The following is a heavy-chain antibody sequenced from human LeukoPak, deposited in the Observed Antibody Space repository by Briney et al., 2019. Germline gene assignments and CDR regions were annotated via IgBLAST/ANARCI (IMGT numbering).Heavy chain of an antibody. CDR2: FSGSGGST. CDR1: GFTFSSYS. Sequence: GGSLRLSCAASGFTFSSYSMNWVRQAPGKGLEWVSGFSGSGGSTYYADSVKGRFTISRDNSKNTLYLQMNSLRAEDTAVYYCAKVGMVRGVNYYYYYYMDVWGKGTTVTVSS. J-gene: IGHJ6*03. CDR3: AKVGMVRGVNYYYYYYMDV. V-gene: IGHV3-23*01. D-gene: IGHD3-10*01.